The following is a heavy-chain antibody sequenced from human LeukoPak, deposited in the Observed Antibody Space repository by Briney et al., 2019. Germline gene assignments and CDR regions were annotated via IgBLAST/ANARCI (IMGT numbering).Heavy chain of an antibody. CDR2: IYPYDSDT. V-gene: IGHV5-51*01. CDR1: GYSFTSYW. CDR3: ATQYDILTGYWPHDAFDI. Sequence: GESLKISCKGSGYSFTSYWIGWVRQMPGKGLEWLGVIYPYDSDTRYSPSFQGQVTISADKSISTAYLQWSSLKASDTAVYYCATQYDILTGYWPHDAFDIWGQGTMVTVSS. J-gene: IGHJ3*02. D-gene: IGHD3-9*01.